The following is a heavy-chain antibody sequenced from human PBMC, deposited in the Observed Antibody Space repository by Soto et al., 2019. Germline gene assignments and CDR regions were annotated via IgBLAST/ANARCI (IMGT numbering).Heavy chain of an antibody. J-gene: IGHJ4*02. CDR2: IKQDGSEK. V-gene: IGHV3-7*05. Sequence: GGSLRLSCAAFGFTFSSYWMSWVRQAPGKGLEWVANIKQDGSEKYYVDSVKGRFTISRDNAKNSLYLQMNSLRAEDTAVYYCARDRIGDYGDYIDYWGQGTLVTVSS. CDR1: GFTFSSYW. CDR3: ARDRIGDYGDYIDY. D-gene: IGHD4-17*01.